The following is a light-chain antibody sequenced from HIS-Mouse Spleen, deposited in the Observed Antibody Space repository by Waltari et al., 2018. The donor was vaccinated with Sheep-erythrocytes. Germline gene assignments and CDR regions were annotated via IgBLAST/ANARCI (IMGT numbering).Light chain of an antibody. CDR2: DAS. Sequence: AIQLTQSPSSLSASVGDRVTITCRASQGISSALAWYQQQPGKAPKLLIYDASSLESGVPSRFSGSGSGTDFPLTISSLQPEDFATYYCQQFNNYPRTFGQGTKVEIK. CDR3: QQFNNYPRT. J-gene: IGKJ1*01. V-gene: IGKV1D-13*01. CDR1: QGISSA.